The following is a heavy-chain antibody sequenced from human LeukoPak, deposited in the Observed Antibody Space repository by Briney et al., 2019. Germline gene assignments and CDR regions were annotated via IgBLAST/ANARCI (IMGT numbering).Heavy chain of an antibody. J-gene: IGHJ4*02. CDR1: GYTFTGYY. V-gene: IGHV1-2*02. CDR2: INPNSGGT. CDR3: ARGYCSGGSCYYYFDY. Sequence: ASVKLSCKASGYTFTGYYMHWVRHAPGQGLEWMGWINPNSGGTNYAQKFQGRVTMTRDTSISTAYMELSRLRSDDTAVYYCARGYCSGGSCYYYFDYWGQGTLVTVSS. D-gene: IGHD2-15*01.